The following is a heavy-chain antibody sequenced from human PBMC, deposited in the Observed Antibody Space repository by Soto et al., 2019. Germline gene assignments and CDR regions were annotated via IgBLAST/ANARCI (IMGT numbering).Heavy chain of an antibody. CDR1: GYTFTSYD. V-gene: IGHV1-8*01. CDR2: MNTNSGNT. Sequence: QVQLVQSGAEVKKPGASVKVSCKASGYTFTSYDINWGRQATGQGLEWMGWMNTNSGNTAYSQTFRGGVTTRRNTSISTAYRELGRWRSEDTAVSYLARELVGGNRPNWGQGPLVTVSS. CDR3: ARELVGGNRPN. D-gene: IGHD2-15*01. J-gene: IGHJ4*02.